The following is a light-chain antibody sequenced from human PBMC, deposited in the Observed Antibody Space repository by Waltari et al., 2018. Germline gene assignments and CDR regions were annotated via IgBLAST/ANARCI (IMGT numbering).Light chain of an antibody. V-gene: IGKV4-1*01. CDR2: WAS. CDR3: QQYYSTPLT. Sequence: DIVMTQSPETLAVSLGERASIHSKVSESVLYRSNNKNHLAWYQQKPGQPPKLLLYWASTRKSGVPDRFSGSGSETDFTLTVTSLQAEDAAVYYCQQYYSTPLTFGGGTRVEI. J-gene: IGKJ4*01. CDR1: ESVLYRSNNKNH.